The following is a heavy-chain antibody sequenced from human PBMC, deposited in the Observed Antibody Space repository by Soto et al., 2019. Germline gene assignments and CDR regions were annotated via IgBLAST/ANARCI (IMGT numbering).Heavy chain of an antibody. CDR1: GGSFSGYY. CDR3: ARGRASSYSGSWSFDY. Sequence: QVQLQQWGAGLLKPSETLSLTCAVYGGSFSGYYWSWIRQPPGKGLEWIGEINHSGSTNYNPSLKSRVTISVDTSKNPFSLKLSSVTAADTAVYYCARGRASSYSGSWSFDYWGQGTLVTVSS. V-gene: IGHV4-34*01. D-gene: IGHD6-13*01. CDR2: INHSGST. J-gene: IGHJ4*02.